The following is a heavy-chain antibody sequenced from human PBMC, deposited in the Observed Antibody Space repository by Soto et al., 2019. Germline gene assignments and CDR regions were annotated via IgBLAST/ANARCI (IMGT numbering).Heavy chain of an antibody. V-gene: IGHV5-10-1*01. J-gene: IGHJ6*02. D-gene: IGHD2-2*01. CDR1: GYSFTSYW. CDR2: IDPSDSYT. Sequence: GETLKISCKGSGYSFTSYWISWVRQMPGKGLEWMGRIDPSDSYTNYSPSFQGHVTISADKSISTAYLQWSSLKASDTAMYYCARLAIVVVPAASGDYYGMDVWGQGATVTVSS. CDR3: ARLAIVVVPAASGDYYGMDV.